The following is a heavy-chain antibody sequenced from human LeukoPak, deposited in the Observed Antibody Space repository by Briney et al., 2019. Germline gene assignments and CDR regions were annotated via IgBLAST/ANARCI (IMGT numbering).Heavy chain of an antibody. CDR2: IYHSGST. CDR1: GGSISSGGYY. J-gene: IGHJ6*02. V-gene: IGHV4-30-2*01. Sequence: SETLSLTCTVSGGSISSGGYYWSWIRQHPGKGLEWIGYIYHSGSTYYNPSLKSRVTISVDRSKNQFSLKLGSVTAADTAVYYCARGGDILTGYPNSYYYYGMDVWGQGTTVTVSS. D-gene: IGHD3-9*01. CDR3: ARGGDILTGYPNSYYYYGMDV.